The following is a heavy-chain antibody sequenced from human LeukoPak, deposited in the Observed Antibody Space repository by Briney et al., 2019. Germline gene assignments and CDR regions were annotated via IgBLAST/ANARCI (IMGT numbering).Heavy chain of an antibody. V-gene: IGHV3-7*03. CDR1: GFTFSSYW. J-gene: IGHJ4*02. CDR3: ASAGGDSRSPLPFYY. D-gene: IGHD6-6*01. Sequence: GGSLRLSCAASGFTFSSYWMTWVRQAPGKGLEWVANIKEDGSQKYYVDSVKGRFTISRDNAENSLSLQMNSLRAEDTAVYYCASAGGDSRSPLPFYYWGQGTLVTVSS. CDR2: IKEDGSQK.